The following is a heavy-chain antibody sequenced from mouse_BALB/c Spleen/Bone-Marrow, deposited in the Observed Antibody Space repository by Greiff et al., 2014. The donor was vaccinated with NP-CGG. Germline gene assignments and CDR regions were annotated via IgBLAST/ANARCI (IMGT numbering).Heavy chain of an antibody. J-gene: IGHJ2*01. CDR2: ISSGSSTI. Sequence: EVQVVESGGGLVQPGGSRKLSCAASGFTFGSFGTHWVRQAPEKGLEWVAYISSGSSTIYYADTVKGRFTISRDNPKNTLFLQMTSLRSEDTAMYYCARDVPLYDVGYFDYWGQGTTLTVSS. D-gene: IGHD2-14*01. CDR3: ARDVPLYDVGYFDY. CDR1: GFTFGSFG. V-gene: IGHV5-17*02.